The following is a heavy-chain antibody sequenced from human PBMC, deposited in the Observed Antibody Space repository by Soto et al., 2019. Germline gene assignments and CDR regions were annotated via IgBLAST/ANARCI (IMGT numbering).Heavy chain of an antibody. CDR3: ARGGPSSKWLDP. V-gene: IGHV4-59*01. Sequence: SETLSLTCTVSGGSISSYYWSWIRQPPGKGLEWIGYVYNSGSTNYNPSLKSRVTISIDTSKNQFSLKLTSLTATDTAVYYCARGGPSSKWLDPWGQGTLVTVSS. CDR2: VYNSGST. J-gene: IGHJ5*02. CDR1: GGSISSYY.